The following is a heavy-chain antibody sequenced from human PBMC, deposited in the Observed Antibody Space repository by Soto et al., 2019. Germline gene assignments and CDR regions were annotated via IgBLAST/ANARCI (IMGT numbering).Heavy chain of an antibody. CDR3: VRDSSGYYGFDY. J-gene: IGHJ4*02. Sequence: SGPTLVNPTQTLTLTCTLSGFSLTTSGVGVGWIRQPPGEALEWLALIYWDDDRRYSPSLKNRLTITKDTSKNQVVLTMSNIDPVDTGTYYCVRDSSGYYGFDYWGQGTLVTVSS. CDR1: GFSLTTSGVG. CDR2: IYWDDDR. V-gene: IGHV2-5*04. D-gene: IGHD3-22*01.